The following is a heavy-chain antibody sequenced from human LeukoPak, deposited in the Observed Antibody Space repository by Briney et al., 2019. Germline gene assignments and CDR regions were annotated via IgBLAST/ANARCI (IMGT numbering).Heavy chain of an antibody. Sequence: ASVKVSCKASGYTFTGYYMHWVRQAPGQGLEWMGWINPNSGGTNYAQKFQGRVTMTRDTSTSTVYMELSSLRSEDTAVYYCARDWVHPYYYDSSGYNPFDYWGQGTLVTVSS. CDR2: INPNSGGT. CDR3: ARDWVHPYYYDSSGYNPFDY. J-gene: IGHJ4*02. V-gene: IGHV1-2*02. D-gene: IGHD3-22*01. CDR1: GYTFTGYY.